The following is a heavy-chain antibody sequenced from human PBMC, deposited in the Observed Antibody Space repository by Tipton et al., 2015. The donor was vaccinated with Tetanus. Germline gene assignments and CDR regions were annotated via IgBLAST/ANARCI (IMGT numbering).Heavy chain of an antibody. J-gene: IGHJ6*02. CDR2: IYHSGST. Sequence: TLSLTCAVYGGSFSGYYWSWIRQPPGKGLEWIGEIYHSGSTNYNPSLKSRVTISVDKSKNQFSLKLSSVTAADTAVYYCASEVYDFWSGYYSYYYGMDVWGQGTTVTVSS. CDR3: ASEVYDFWSGYYSYYYGMDV. CDR1: GGSFSGYY. D-gene: IGHD3-3*01. V-gene: IGHV4-34*01.